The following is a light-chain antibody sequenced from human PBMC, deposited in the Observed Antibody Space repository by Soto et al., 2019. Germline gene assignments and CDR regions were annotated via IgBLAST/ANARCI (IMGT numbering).Light chain of an antibody. CDR2: DAS. V-gene: IGKV3-11*01. CDR3: QQRSHWPYLT. CDR1: QSVSSY. Sequence: EIVLTQSPATLSLSPGERATLSCRASQSVSSYLAWYQQRPGQAPRLVIYDASNRATVIPARLSGSWSGTDFTLTINSLEPEDFAVYYFQQRSHWPYLTFGGGTKVEIK. J-gene: IGKJ4*01.